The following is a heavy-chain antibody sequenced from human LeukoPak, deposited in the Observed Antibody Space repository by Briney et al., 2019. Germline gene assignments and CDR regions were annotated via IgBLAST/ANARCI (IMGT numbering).Heavy chain of an antibody. J-gene: IGHJ4*02. CDR3: VRQKKSHGNFDY. Sequence: GGSLRLSCAASGFTFSTYDMHWVRQVTGKGLEWVSAVGIAADTFYPGSVKGRFTISRENAKNSLYLQMNSLRVEDTAVYYCVRQKKSHGNFDYWGQGTLVTVSS. CDR2: VGIAADT. CDR1: GFTFSTYD. D-gene: IGHD1-26*01. V-gene: IGHV3-13*01.